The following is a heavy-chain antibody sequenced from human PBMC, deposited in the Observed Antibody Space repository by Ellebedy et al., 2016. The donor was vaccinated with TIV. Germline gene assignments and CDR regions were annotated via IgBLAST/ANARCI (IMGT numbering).Heavy chain of an antibody. CDR3: ALFGVAGTAYFDY. Sequence: AASVKVSCKASGYTFTSYAMHWVRQAPGQRLEWMGWINAGNGNTKYSQKFQGRVTITRDTSASTAYMELSSLRSDDTAVYYCALFGVAGTAYFDYWGQGTLVTVSS. CDR1: GYTFTSYA. D-gene: IGHD3-3*01. J-gene: IGHJ4*02. V-gene: IGHV1-3*01. CDR2: INAGNGNT.